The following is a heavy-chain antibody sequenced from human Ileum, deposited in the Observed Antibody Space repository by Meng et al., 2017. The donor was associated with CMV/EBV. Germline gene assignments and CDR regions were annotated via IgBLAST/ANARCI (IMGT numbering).Heavy chain of an antibody. CDR3: ARDFKDLGE. V-gene: IGHV3-74*01. CDR2: INTDASDT. CDR1: GFTFSDYW. Sequence: GGPRRLSGAASGFTFSDYWMHWVRQAPGKGPVGVSIINTDASDTYYADSVRGGFTISRDNAKNTLYLQMNTLRVEHTAVYYCARDFKDLGEWGQGTTVTVSS. D-gene: IGHD3-16*01. J-gene: IGHJ4*02.